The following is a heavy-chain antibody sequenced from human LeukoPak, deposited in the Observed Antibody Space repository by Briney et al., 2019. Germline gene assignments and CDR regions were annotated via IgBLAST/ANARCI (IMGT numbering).Heavy chain of an antibody. D-gene: IGHD3-3*01. CDR1: GGSISSYY. Sequence: SETLSLTCTVSGGSISSYYWSWIRQPPGKGLEWLGYIYYSGSTNYNPSLKSRVTISVDTSKNQFSLKLSSVTAADTAVYYCARSGLNFGVVITQNWFDPWGQGTLVTVSS. J-gene: IGHJ5*02. CDR3: ARSGLNFGVVITQNWFDP. CDR2: IYYSGST. V-gene: IGHV4-59*01.